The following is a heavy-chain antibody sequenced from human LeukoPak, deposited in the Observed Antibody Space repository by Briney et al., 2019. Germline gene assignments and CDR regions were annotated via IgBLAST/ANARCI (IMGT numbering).Heavy chain of an antibody. J-gene: IGHJ4*02. Sequence: AGGSLRLSCAASGFTFSSYAMSWVRQAPGKGLEWVSAISGSGGSTYYADSVKGRFTISRDNSKNTLYLQMNSLRAEDTAVYYCAKSPYYYETSGFDCWGQGTPVTVSS. D-gene: IGHD3-22*01. V-gene: IGHV3-23*01. CDR1: GFTFSSYA. CDR3: AKSPYYYETSGFDC. CDR2: ISGSGGST.